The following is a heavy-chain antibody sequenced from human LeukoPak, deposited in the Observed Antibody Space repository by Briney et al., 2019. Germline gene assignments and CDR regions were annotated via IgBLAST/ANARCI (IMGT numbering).Heavy chain of an antibody. Sequence: PSETLSLTCTVSGGSISSYYWSWIRQPPGKGLEWIGSIYHSGSTYYNPSLKSRVTISVDTSKNQFSLKLSSVTAADTAVYYCARQSELSGYHDYWGQGTLVTVSS. J-gene: IGHJ4*02. CDR2: IYHSGST. CDR3: ARQSELSGYHDY. D-gene: IGHD3-22*01. V-gene: IGHV4-59*08. CDR1: GGSISSYY.